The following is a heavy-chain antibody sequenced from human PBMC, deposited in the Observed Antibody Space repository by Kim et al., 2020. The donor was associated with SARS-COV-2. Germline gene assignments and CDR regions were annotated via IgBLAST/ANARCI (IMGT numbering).Heavy chain of an antibody. Sequence: GGSLRLSCAASGFTFSDYYMSWIRQAPGKGLEWVSYISSSGSTIYYADSVKGRFTISRDNAKNSLYLQMNSLRAEDTAVYYCASVYNMVRGVNFFDYWGQGTLVTVSS. CDR3: ASVYNMVRGVNFFDY. V-gene: IGHV3-11*01. D-gene: IGHD3-10*01. CDR2: ISSSGSTI. CDR1: GFTFSDYY. J-gene: IGHJ4*02.